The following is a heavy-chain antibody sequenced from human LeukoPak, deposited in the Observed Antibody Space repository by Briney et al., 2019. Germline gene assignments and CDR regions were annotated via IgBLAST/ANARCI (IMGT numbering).Heavy chain of an antibody. CDR3: AKDNVATTDYYYYGMDV. V-gene: IGHV3-30*02. J-gene: IGHJ6*02. CDR2: IRYDGSNK. CDR1: GFTFSSYG. Sequence: GGSLRLSCAASGFTFSSYGMHWARQAPGKGLKWVAFIRYDGSNKYYADSVKGRFTISRDNSKNTLYLQMNSLRAEDTAVYYCAKDNVATTDYYYYGMDVWGQGTTVTVSS. D-gene: IGHD5-12*01.